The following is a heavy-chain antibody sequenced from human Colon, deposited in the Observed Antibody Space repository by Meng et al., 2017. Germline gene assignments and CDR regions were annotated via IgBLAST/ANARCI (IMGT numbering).Heavy chain of an antibody. CDR1: DILFTNYD. CDR3: ARAIAAAGSNWFDL. CDR2: MNPNSGNT. D-gene: IGHD6-13*01. Sequence: QHVQAGAEVKKPWASVKVSCKAFDILFTNYDTNWVRQATGQGLEWMGWMNPNSGNTGYAQKFQGRVTMTRNASISTAYMELSSLRSDDTAVYYCARAIAAAGSNWFDLWGQGTLVTVSS. V-gene: IGHV1-8*01. J-gene: IGHJ5*02.